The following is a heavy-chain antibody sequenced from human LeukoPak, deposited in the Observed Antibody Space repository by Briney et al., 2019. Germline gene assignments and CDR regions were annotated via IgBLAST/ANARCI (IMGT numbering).Heavy chain of an antibody. V-gene: IGHV3-30*18. CDR3: AKNELLWFGEFDAFDI. CDR1: GFTFSSYG. J-gene: IGHJ3*02. D-gene: IGHD3-10*01. Sequence: SGGSLRLSCAASGFTFSSYGMHWVRQAPGKGLDWVAVISYDGSNKYYVDSVKGRFTISRENSKNMLYLQTNSLRAEDTAVYYCAKNELLWFGEFDAFDIWGQGTMVTVSS. CDR2: ISYDGSNK.